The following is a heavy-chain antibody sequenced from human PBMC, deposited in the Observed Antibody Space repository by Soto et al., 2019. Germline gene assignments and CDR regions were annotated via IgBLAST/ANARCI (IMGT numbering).Heavy chain of an antibody. D-gene: IGHD2-2*01. CDR2: IIPISGTA. CDR3: ARSQGSSTSLEIYYYYYYGMDV. CDR1: GGTFSSYA. J-gene: IGHJ6*02. Sequence: QVQLVQSGAEVKKLGSSVKVSCKAPGGTFSSYAISWVRQAPGQGLEWMGGIIPISGTANYAQKFQGRVTITADESTSTAYMELSSLRSEDTAVYYCARSQGSSTSLEIYYYYYYGMDVWGQGTTVTVSS. V-gene: IGHV1-69*01.